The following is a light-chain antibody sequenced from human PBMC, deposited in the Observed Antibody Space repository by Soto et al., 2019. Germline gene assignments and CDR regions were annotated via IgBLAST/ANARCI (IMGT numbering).Light chain of an antibody. CDR2: AAS. V-gene: IGKV1-39*01. CDR3: QQTYSSPQT. CDR1: QTVSIY. Sequence: DIEMTQSPSSLSSSVADRVTITCLASQTVSIYLNWYRQKPGKAPELLIFAASDLQSGVPSRFSGSGSGTDFTLTISSLQPEDFATYYCQQTYSSPQTFGQGTKV. J-gene: IGKJ1*01.